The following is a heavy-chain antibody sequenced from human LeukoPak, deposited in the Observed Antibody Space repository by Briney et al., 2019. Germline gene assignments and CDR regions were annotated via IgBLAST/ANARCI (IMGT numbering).Heavy chain of an antibody. CDR3: ARLGYSSSFPDNDY. D-gene: IGHD6-6*01. CDR1: GGTFSSYA. J-gene: IGHJ4*02. Sequence: GASVKVSCKASGGTFSSYAISWVRQAPGQGLEWMGGIIPIFGTANYAQKFQGRVTITADESTSTAYMELSSLRSEDTAVYYCARLGYSSSFPDNDYWGQGTLVTVSS. CDR2: IIPIFGTA. V-gene: IGHV1-69*13.